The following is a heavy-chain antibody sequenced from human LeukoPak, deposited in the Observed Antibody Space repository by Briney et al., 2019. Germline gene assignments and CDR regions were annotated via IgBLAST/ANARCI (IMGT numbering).Heavy chain of an antibody. CDR2: ISGSGGST. CDR3: AKTTSGWSLVYYFDY. V-gene: IGHV3-23*01. Sequence: GGSLRLSCAASGFTFSSYAMSWVRQAPGEGLEWVSAISGSGGSTYYADSVKGRFTISRDNSKNTLYLQMNSLRAEDTAVYYCAKTTSGWSLVYYFDYWGQGTLVTVSS. J-gene: IGHJ4*02. CDR1: GFTFSSYA. D-gene: IGHD6-19*01.